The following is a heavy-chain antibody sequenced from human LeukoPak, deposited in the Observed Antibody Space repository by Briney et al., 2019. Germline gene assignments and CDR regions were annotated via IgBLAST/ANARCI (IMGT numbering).Heavy chain of an antibody. D-gene: IGHD6-13*01. J-gene: IGHJ6*02. V-gene: IGHV1-46*01. CDR2: INPSGGST. Sequence: ASVKVSCKASGYTFTSYYMHWVRQAPGQGLEWMGIINPSGGSTSYAQKFQGRVTMTRDTSTSTVYMELSSLRSEDTAVYYCARDSSSWYDQDYYYGMDVWGQGTTVTVSS. CDR3: ARDSSSWYDQDYYYGMDV. CDR1: GYTFTSYY.